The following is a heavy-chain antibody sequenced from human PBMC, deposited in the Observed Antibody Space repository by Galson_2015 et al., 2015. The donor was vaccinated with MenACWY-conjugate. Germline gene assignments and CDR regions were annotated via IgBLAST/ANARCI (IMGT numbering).Heavy chain of an antibody. J-gene: IGHJ6*02. CDR3: ARHPPGGRGMDV. V-gene: IGHV5-51*01. CDR1: GYSFTNYW. D-gene: IGHD1-26*01. Sequence: QSGAEVTKPGESLTISCKGSGYSFTNYWVAWVRQMPGKGLEWVGLIDPVNSNIRYSPSFQGQVTISADESISTAYLQWSSLKASDTATYYCARHPPGGRGMDVWGQGTTVTVSS. CDR2: IDPVNSNI.